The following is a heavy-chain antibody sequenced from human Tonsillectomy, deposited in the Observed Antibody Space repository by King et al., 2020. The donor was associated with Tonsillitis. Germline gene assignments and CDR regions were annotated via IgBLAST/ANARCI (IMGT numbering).Heavy chain of an antibody. CDR1: EFTFSSYA. D-gene: IGHD2-2*01. J-gene: IGHJ4*02. CDR2: ISAGGSGT. V-gene: IGHV3-23*04. CDR3: VKGSSYFDS. Sequence: VQLVESGGGLVQPGGSLRLSCAASEFTFSSYAMSWVRQAPGKGLKWVSSISAGGSGTYYADSVKGRFAISRDNSKSTLFLQMNSLRAEDTAIYYCVKGSSYFDSWAQGTLVTVSS.